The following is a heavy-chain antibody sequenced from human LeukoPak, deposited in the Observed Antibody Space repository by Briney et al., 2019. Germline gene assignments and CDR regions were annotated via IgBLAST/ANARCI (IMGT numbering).Heavy chain of an antibody. J-gene: IGHJ4*02. D-gene: IGHD6-19*01. V-gene: IGHV4-34*01. CDR3: ARRRRSLAVAGGYFDY. Sequence: PSETLSLTCAVYDGSFSGYYWSWIRQPPGKGLEWIGEINHSGSTNYNPSLKSRVTISVDTSKNQFSLKLSSVTAADTAVYYCARRRRSLAVAGGYFDYWGQGTLVTVSS. CDR1: DGSFSGYY. CDR2: INHSGST.